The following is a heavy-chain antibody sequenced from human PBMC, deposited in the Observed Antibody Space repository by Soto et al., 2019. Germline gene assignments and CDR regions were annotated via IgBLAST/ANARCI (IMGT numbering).Heavy chain of an antibody. CDR2: ISSSSSTI. CDR1: GFTLSSYS. D-gene: IGHD6-13*01. CDR3: ARHPERIAEIGWFDP. V-gene: IGHV3-48*01. Sequence: EVQLVESGGGLVQPGGSLRLSCAASGFTLSSYSMNWVRQAPGKGLEWVSYISSSSSTIYYADSAKGRFTISRDNAKNSLYLQMNSLRAEDTAVYYCARHPERIAEIGWFDPWGQGTLVTVSS. J-gene: IGHJ5*02.